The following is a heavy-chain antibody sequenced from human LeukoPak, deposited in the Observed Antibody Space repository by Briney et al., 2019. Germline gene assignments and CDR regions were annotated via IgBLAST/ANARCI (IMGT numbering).Heavy chain of an antibody. CDR2: IWYDGSNK. Sequence: PGRSLRLSCAASGFTFSSYGMHWVRQAPGKGLEWVAVIWYDGSNKYYADSVKGRFTISRDNSKNTLYLQMNSLRAEDTAVYYCARELGGPYSSREKDYWGRGTLVTVSS. CDR3: ARELGGPYSSREKDY. J-gene: IGHJ4*02. CDR1: GFTFSSYG. V-gene: IGHV3-33*01. D-gene: IGHD6-13*01.